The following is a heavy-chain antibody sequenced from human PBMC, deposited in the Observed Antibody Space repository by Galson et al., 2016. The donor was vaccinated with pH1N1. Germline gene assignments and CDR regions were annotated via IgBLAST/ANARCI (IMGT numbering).Heavy chain of an antibody. J-gene: IGHJ4*01. CDR1: GFSFSNYN. V-gene: IGHV3-48*01. D-gene: IGHD6-19*01. Sequence: SLRLSCAASGFSFSNYNMHWVRQAQGKGLEWVSYISATSGSKYYADSVKGRFTISRDNGKNTLFLQMNSLRVEDTAIYYCARVRSRCIPVAGDSDYWGHGTLVTVSS. CDR2: ISATSGSK. CDR3: ARVRSRCIPVAGDSDY.